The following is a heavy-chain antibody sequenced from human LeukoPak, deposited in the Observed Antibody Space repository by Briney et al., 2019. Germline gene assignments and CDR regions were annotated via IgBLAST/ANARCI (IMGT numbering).Heavy chain of an antibody. CDR1: GGSIRDYY. J-gene: IGHJ5*02. D-gene: IGHD3-10*01. Sequence: KPSETLSLTCTVSGGSIRDYYWNCIRQPPGKGREWIGYLYYSGSTNYNPSLKSRVTISVDTSKNQFSLRLSSVTAADTAVYYCARLRFGELSWFDPWGQGTLVTVSS. CDR3: ARLRFGELSWFDP. CDR2: LYYSGST. V-gene: IGHV4-59*01.